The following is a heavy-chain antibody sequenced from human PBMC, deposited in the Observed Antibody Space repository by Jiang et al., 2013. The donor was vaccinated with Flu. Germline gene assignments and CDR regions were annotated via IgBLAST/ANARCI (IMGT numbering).Heavy chain of an antibody. CDR1: GFTFHSYA. J-gene: IGHJ2*01. CDR3: ARDESSYCGGDCYPGYFDL. Sequence: LVESGGGVVQPGRSLRLSCAASGFTFHSYAMHWVRQAPGKGLEWVAVISYDGSNKYYADSVKGRFTISRDNSKNTLYLQMNSLRAEDTAVYYCARDESSYCGGDCYPGYFDLWGRGTLVTVSS. CDR2: ISYDGSNK. V-gene: IGHV3-30-3*01. D-gene: IGHD2-21*02.